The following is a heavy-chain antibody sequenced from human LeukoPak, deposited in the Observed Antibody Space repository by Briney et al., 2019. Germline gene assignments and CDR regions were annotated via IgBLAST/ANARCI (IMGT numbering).Heavy chain of an antibody. CDR1: GYTFTSYG. CDR2: ISAYNGNT. Sequence: ASVKVSCKASGYTFTSYGISWVRQAPGQGLEWMGWISAYNGNTNYAQKLQGRVTMTTDTSTSTAYVELRSLRSDDTAVYYCARDRGGSGSYYRRSFDYWGQGTLVTVSS. V-gene: IGHV1-18*01. D-gene: IGHD3-10*01. J-gene: IGHJ4*02. CDR3: ARDRGGSGSYYRRSFDY.